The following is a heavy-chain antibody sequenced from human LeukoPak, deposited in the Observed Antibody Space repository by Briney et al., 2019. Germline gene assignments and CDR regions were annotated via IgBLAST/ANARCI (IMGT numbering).Heavy chain of an antibody. CDR3: ARRPGGYSYGYLLP. D-gene: IGHD5-18*01. V-gene: IGHV4-34*01. CDR2: LNHSGSN. CDR1: GGSFSGYY. J-gene: IGHJ4*02. Sequence: SETLSLTCAVYGGSFSGYYWRWLRHPPGKGVEWIGELNHSGSNNHHPSLKRRVTISVDTPKNQFSQTQSSVTAAETAVYYCARRPGGYSYGYLLPWGQGTLVTVSS.